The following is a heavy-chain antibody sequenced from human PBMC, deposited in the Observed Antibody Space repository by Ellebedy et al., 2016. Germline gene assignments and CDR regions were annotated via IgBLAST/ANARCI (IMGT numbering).Heavy chain of an antibody. D-gene: IGHD6-6*01. CDR1: GFTFDDYA. CDR3: AKAQGSIAARPLDY. V-gene: IGHV3-9*01. CDR2: ISWNSGSI. J-gene: IGHJ4*02. Sequence: SLKISXAASGFTFDDYAMHWVRQAPGKGLEWVSGISWNSGSIGYADSVKGRFTISRDNAKNSLYLQMNSLRAEDTALYYCAKAQGSIAARPLDYWGQGTLVTVSS.